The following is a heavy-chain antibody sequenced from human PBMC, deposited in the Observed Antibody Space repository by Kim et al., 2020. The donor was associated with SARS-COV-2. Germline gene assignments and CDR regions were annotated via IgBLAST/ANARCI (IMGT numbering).Heavy chain of an antibody. CDR1: GFTSSNYA. J-gene: IGHJ4*02. V-gene: IGHV3-23*01. CDR3: AKDLATGGTSDEFAY. Sequence: GGSLRLSCATSGFTSSNYAMSWVRQAPGKGLEWVSGISGSGVSTYYADSVRGRFTISRDNSKNTLYLQMNSLRVEDTAIYYCAKDLATGGTSDEFAYWGQGTLVTVSS. CDR2: ISGSGVST. D-gene: IGHD1-26*01.